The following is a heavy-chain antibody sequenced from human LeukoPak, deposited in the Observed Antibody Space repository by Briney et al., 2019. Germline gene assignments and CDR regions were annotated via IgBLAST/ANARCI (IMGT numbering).Heavy chain of an antibody. Sequence: SETLSLTCTVSGGSISSSSYLWGWIRQPPGKGLDWIGSIYYSGSTYYNPSLKSRVTMSVDTSKNQFSLKLGSVTAADTAVYYCARGRREYCTSTSCYYYFDYWGQGTLVTVSS. J-gene: IGHJ4*02. CDR1: GGSISSSSYL. CDR2: IYYSGST. CDR3: ARGRREYCTSTSCYYYFDY. D-gene: IGHD2-2*01. V-gene: IGHV4-39*01.